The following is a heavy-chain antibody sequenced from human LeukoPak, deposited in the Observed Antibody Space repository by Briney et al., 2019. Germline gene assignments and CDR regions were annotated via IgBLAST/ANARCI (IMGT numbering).Heavy chain of an antibody. V-gene: IGHV3-48*01. CDR3: ARDAASGNNWFDP. Sequence: GGSLRLSCAASGFTFSSYSLNWVRQAPGKGLEWVSYISPTSPSTYYADSVKGRFIISRDNGKNSIYLQMNSLTAEDTAVYYCARDAASGNNWFDPWGQGTLVTVSS. CDR2: ISPTSPST. CDR1: GFTFSSYS. J-gene: IGHJ5*02. D-gene: IGHD3-3*01.